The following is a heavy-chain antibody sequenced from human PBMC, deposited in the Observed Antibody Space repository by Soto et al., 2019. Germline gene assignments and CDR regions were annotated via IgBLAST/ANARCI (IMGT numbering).Heavy chain of an antibody. CDR1: GYTFTSYD. D-gene: IGHD6-19*01. CDR3: ATEKVGSGWYEDAFDI. J-gene: IGHJ3*02. V-gene: IGHV1-8*01. Sequence: GASVKVSCKASGYTFTSYDINWVRQATGQGLEWMGWMNPNSGNTGYAQKFQGRVTMTRNTSISTAYMELSSLRSEDTAVYYCATEKVGSGWYEDAFDIWGQGTMVTVSS. CDR2: MNPNSGNT.